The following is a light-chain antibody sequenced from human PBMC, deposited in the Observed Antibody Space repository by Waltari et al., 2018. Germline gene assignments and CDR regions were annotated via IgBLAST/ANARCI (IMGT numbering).Light chain of an antibody. CDR1: QSLNKRY. J-gene: IGKJ2*01. V-gene: IGKV3-20*01. CDR2: GAS. Sequence: VLTQSPDTLSLSPGERATLSCRASQSLNKRYLAWYQQKPGQAPRLLIYGASSRAAGIPDRFSGSGSGTDFTLTISRLEPEDSAVYSCQQYGSSILYTFGQGTKLEIK. CDR3: QQYGSSILYT.